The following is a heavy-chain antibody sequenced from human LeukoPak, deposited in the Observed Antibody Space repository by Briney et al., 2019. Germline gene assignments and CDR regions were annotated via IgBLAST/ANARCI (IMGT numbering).Heavy chain of an antibody. CDR3: ARDLRAVAATGGAFDI. Sequence: PGGSLRLSCAASGFTFSSYAMSWVRQAPGKGLEWVSGISWNSGSIGYADSVKGRFTISRDNAKNSLYLQMNSLRAEDTAVYYCARDLRAVAATGGAFDIWGQGTMVTVSS. CDR2: ISWNSGSI. CDR1: GFTFSSYA. V-gene: IGHV3-20*04. J-gene: IGHJ3*02. D-gene: IGHD6-19*01.